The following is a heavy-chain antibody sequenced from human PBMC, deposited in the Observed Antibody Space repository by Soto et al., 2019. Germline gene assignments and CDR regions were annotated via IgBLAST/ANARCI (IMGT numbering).Heavy chain of an antibody. CDR1: GGTFSSYA. J-gene: IGHJ4*02. Sequence: ASXKXSCXXSGGTFSSYAISWVRQAPGQGLGWMGGIIPIFGTANYAQKFQGRVTITADESTSTAYMELSSLRSEDTAVYYCASHGRRDGYNSFDYWGQGTLVTVSS. CDR2: IIPIFGTA. D-gene: IGHD5-12*01. CDR3: ASHGRRDGYNSFDY. V-gene: IGHV1-69*13.